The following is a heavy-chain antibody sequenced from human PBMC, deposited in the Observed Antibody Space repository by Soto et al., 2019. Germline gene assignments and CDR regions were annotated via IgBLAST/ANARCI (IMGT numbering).Heavy chain of an antibody. Sequence: SETLSLTCAVSGGSISSGGYSWSWIRQPPGKGLEWIGYIYHSGSTYYNPSLKSRVTISLDTSRNQVSLRLISVTAADAAVYYCARQSNWNDGWDLTWGQGTLVTVSS. CDR3: ARQSNWNDGWDLT. CDR2: IYHSGST. J-gene: IGHJ5*02. CDR1: GGSISSGGYS. D-gene: IGHD1-1*01. V-gene: IGHV4-30-2*03.